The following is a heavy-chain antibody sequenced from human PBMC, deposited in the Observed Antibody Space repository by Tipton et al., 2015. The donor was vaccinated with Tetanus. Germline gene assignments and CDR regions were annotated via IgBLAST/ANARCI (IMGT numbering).Heavy chain of an antibody. J-gene: IGHJ6*02. Sequence: SLRLSCAASGFTFSSYAMSWVRQAPGKGLEWVSAISGSGGSTYYADSVKGRFTISRDNSKNTLYLQMNSLRAEDTAVYYCAKDTWVTVGDYYYGMDVWGQGTTVTVSS. V-gene: IGHV3-23*01. D-gene: IGHD2-21*02. CDR2: ISGSGGST. CDR1: GFTFSSYA. CDR3: AKDTWVTVGDYYYGMDV.